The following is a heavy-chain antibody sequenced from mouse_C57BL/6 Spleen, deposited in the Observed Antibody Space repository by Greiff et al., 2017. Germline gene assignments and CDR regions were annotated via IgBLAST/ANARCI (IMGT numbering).Heavy chain of an antibody. V-gene: IGHV5-17*01. CDR2: ISSGSSTI. CDR1: GFTFSDYG. J-gene: IGHJ2*01. D-gene: IGHD1-1*01. CDR3: ERDGSPKNFDY. Sequence: EVKLMESGGGLVKPGGSLKLSCAASGFTFSDYGMHWVRQAPEKGLEWVAYISSGSSTIYYADTVKGRFTISRDNAKNTLFLQMTSLRAEDTAMYYCERDGSPKNFDYWGQGTTLTVSS.